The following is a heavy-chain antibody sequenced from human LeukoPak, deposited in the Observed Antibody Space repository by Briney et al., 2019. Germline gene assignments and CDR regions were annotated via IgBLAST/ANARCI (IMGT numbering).Heavy chain of an antibody. CDR3: AKASLGYCSSTSCYAGNYYYGMDV. Sequence: SGGSLRLSCAASGFTFSSYSMNWVRQAPGKGLEWVSYISSSSSTIYYADSVKGRFTISRDNAKNSLYLQMNSLRAEDTALYYCAKASLGYCSSTSCYAGNYYYGMDVWGQGTTVTVSS. CDR1: GFTFSSYS. CDR2: ISSSSSTI. D-gene: IGHD2-2*01. J-gene: IGHJ6*02. V-gene: IGHV3-48*04.